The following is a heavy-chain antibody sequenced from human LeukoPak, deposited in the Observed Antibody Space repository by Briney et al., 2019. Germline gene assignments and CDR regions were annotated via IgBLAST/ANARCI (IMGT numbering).Heavy chain of an antibody. D-gene: IGHD3-10*01. V-gene: IGHV1-69*06. CDR2: IVPIFGTA. CDR3: ARDHMVRGVIWFDP. Sequence: SVKVSCKASGGTFSSYAISWVRQAPGQGLEWMGGIVPIFGTANYAQKFQGRVTITADKSTSTAYMELSSLRSEDTAVYYCARDHMVRGVIWFDPWGQGTLVTVSS. J-gene: IGHJ5*02. CDR1: GGTFSSYA.